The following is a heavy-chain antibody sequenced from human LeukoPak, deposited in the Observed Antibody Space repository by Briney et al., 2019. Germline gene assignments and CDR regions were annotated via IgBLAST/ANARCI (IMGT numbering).Heavy chain of an antibody. CDR2: MNPNSGNT. J-gene: IGHJ5*02. V-gene: IGHV1-8*01. Sequence: ASVKVSCKASGYTFTSYDINWVRQATGQGLEWMGWMNPNSGNTGYAQKFRGRVTMTRNTSISTAYMELSSLRSEDTAVYYCARVRIAVGHNWFDPWGQGTLVTVSS. CDR1: GYTFTSYD. D-gene: IGHD6-19*01. CDR3: ARVRIAVGHNWFDP.